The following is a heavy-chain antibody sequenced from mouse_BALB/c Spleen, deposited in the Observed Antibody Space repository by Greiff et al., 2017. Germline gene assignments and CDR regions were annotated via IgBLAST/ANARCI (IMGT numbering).Heavy chain of an antibody. CDR3: ARSHYDPFAY. V-gene: IGHV5-17*02. CDR2: ISSGSSTI. D-gene: IGHD2-4*01. Sequence: VQLQQSGGGLVQPGGSRKLSCAASGFTFSSFGMHWVRQAPEKGLEWVAYISSGSSTIYYADTVKGRFTISRDNPKNTLFLQMTSLRSEDTAMYYCARSHYDPFAYWGQGTLVTVSA. J-gene: IGHJ3*01. CDR1: GFTFSSFG.